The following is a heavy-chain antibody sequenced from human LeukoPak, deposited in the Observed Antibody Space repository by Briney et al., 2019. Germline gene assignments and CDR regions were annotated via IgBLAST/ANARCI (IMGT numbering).Heavy chain of an antibody. D-gene: IGHD3-3*01. V-gene: IGHV3-30*02. CDR2: IRYDGSNK. Sequence: PGGSLRLSCAASGFTFSSYGMHWVRRAPGKGLEWVAFIRYDGSNKYYADSVKGRFTISRDNSKNTLYLQMNSLRAEDTAVYYCARDRSITISNDSFDYWGQGTLVTVSS. CDR1: GFTFSSYG. J-gene: IGHJ4*02. CDR3: ARDRSITISNDSFDY.